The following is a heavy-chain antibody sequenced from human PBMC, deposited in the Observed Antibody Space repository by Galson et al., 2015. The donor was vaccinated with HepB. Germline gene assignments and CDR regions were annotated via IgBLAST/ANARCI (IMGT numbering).Heavy chain of an antibody. CDR3: ARDRGEYYDSSEKNYYMDV. CDR2: IYYSGST. D-gene: IGHD3-22*01. V-gene: IGHV4-31*03. J-gene: IGHJ6*03. CDR1: GGSIGSGGYY. Sequence: LSLTCTVSGGSIGSGGYYWTWIRQHPGKGLEWIGNIYYSGSTDYIPSLKSRVTISLDTSNNQFSLKVNSVTAADTAVYYCARDRGEYYDSSEKNYYMDVWGKGTTVTVSS.